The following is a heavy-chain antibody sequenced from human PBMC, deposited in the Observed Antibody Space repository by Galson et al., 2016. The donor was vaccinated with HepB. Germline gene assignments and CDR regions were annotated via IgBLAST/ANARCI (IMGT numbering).Heavy chain of an antibody. CDR2: IYYSGLA. CDR3: ARVVAAATLYWFDP. D-gene: IGHD2-15*01. V-gene: IGHV4-61*01. J-gene: IGHJ5*02. Sequence: SETLSLTCTVSGGSVSSGSYYWSWIRQPPGKGLEWIGYIYYSGLANHNPSLKSRVTIFVDTSKNQFSRKLRSVTAADTAVYYCARVVAAATLYWFDPWGQGSLVTVSS. CDR1: GGSVSSGSYY.